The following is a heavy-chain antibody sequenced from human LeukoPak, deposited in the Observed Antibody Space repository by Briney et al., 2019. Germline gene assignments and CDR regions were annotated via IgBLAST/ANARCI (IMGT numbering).Heavy chain of an antibody. CDR2: ITPGGGT. V-gene: IGHV1-2*02. D-gene: IGHD5-24*01. J-gene: IGHJ4*02. CDR1: GYTFTSYA. Sequence: GASVKVSCKASGYTFTSYAMHWVRQAPGQGLEWMGWITPGGGTNFPQKFQGRVAITWDTSITTAYMDLSRLISDDTAVYYCARDRYGDGFAHFDCWGQGALVTVSS. CDR3: ARDRYGDGFAHFDC.